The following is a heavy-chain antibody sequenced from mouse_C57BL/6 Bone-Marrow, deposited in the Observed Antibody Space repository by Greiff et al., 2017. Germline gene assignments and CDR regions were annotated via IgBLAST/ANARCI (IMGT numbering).Heavy chain of an antibody. CDR3: TRYYYGSTLYWYFDV. J-gene: IGHJ1*03. V-gene: IGHV14-4*01. CDR1: GFNIKDDY. D-gene: IGHD1-1*01. Sequence: EVQLQQSGAELVRPGASVKLSCTASGFNIKDDYMHWVKQRPEQGLEWIGWIDPENGDTEYASKFQGKATITADTSSNTAYLQLSSLTSEDTAVYYCTRYYYGSTLYWYFDVWGTGTTVTVSS. CDR2: IDPENGDT.